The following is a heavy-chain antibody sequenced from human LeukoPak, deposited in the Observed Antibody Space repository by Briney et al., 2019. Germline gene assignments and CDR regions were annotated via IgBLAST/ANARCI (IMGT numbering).Heavy chain of an antibody. D-gene: IGHD3-22*01. J-gene: IGHJ4*02. CDR1: GFTFSSYA. CDR2: ISGSGGST. Sequence: GGSLRLSCAASGFTFSSYAMSWVRQAPGKGLEWVSAISGSGGSTYYADSVKGRFTISRDNSKNTLYLQMNSLRAEDTAVYYCAKVVGSYYDSRRWGYFDYWGQGTLVTVSS. CDR3: AKVVGSYYDSRRWGYFDY. V-gene: IGHV3-23*01.